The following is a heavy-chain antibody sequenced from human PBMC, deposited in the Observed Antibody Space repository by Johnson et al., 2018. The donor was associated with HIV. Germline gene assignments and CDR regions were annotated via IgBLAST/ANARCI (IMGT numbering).Heavy chain of an antibody. J-gene: IGHJ3*02. CDR2: IKQDGSEK. V-gene: IGHV3-7*01. Sequence: VESGGGMVQPGGSLRLSCEASGIRVSDNYVTWVRQAPGKGLEWVANIKQDGSEKYYVDSVKGRFTISRDNAKNSLYLQMNSLRAEETAVYYCAKRKYGSGGNAFDIWGQGTMVTVSS. CDR1: GIRVSDNY. CDR3: AKRKYGSGGNAFDI. D-gene: IGHD3-10*01.